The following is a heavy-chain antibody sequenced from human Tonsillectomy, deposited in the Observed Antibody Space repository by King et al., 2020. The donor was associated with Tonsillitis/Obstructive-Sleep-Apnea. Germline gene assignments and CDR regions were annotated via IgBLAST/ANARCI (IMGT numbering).Heavy chain of an antibody. Sequence: VQLQQWGAGLLKPSETLSLTCAVYGGSFSGYYWSWIRQPPGKGLEWIGEINHSGSTNYNPSLKSRVTISVDTSKNQFSLKLSTVTAADTAVYYCAAGTYYFDYWGQGTLVTVSS. CDR1: GGSFSGYY. CDR2: INHSGST. J-gene: IGHJ4*02. V-gene: IGHV4-34*01. CDR3: AAGTYYFDY. D-gene: IGHD6-13*01.